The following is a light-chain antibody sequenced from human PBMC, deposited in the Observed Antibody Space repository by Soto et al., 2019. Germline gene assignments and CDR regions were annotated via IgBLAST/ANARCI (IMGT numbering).Light chain of an antibody. J-gene: IGKJ2*01. CDR2: AAS. CDR1: QGISSY. CDR3: QQRNSYPRT. Sequence: DIQLTQSPSFLSASVGDRVTITCRASQGISSYLAGYQQKPGKAPKLLIYAASTLQSGVPSRFSGSGSGTEFTLTISSLQPEDFATYYCQQRNSYPRTFGQGTKLEIK. V-gene: IGKV1-9*01.